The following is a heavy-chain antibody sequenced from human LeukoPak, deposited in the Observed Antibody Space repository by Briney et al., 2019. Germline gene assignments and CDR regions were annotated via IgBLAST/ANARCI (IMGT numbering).Heavy chain of an antibody. CDR1: GFVFGSNY. CDR2: ISYDGSNK. J-gene: IGHJ6*02. V-gene: IGHV3-30-3*01. Sequence: GGSLRLSCAASGFVFGSNYMYWVRQAPGKGLEWVAVISYDGSNKYYADSVKGRFTISRDNSKNALYLQMNSLGTEDTAVYYCAKGGHYDSSGRAYGMDVWGQGTTVTVSS. D-gene: IGHD3-10*01. CDR3: AKGGHYDSSGRAYGMDV.